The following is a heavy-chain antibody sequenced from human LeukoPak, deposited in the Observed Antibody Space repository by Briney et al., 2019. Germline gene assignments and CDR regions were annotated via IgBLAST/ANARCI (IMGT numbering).Heavy chain of an antibody. J-gene: IGHJ4*02. CDR1: GFTFSSYA. CDR2: IKQDGSEK. V-gene: IGHV3-7*01. CDR3: ASTSGYYLY. D-gene: IGHD3-22*01. Sequence: GGSLRLSCAASGFTFSSYAMTWVRQAPGKGLEWVANIKQDGSEKYYVDSVKGRFTISRDNAKNSLYLQMNSLRAEDTAVYYCASTSGYYLYWGQGTLVTVSS.